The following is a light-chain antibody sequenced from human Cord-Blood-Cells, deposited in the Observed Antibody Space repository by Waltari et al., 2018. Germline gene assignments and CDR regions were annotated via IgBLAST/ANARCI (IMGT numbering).Light chain of an antibody. V-gene: IGKV4-1*01. J-gene: IGKJ2*01. Sequence: DIVMTQSPDSLAVSLGERATINCKSSQCVLYSSNNKNYLAWYQQRPGQSPKLLIYWASTREAGVPDRVSGSGSGTDFTLTISSLQAEDVAVYYCQQYYSTPPYTFGQGTKLEIK. CDR1: QCVLYSSNNKNY. CDR3: QQYYSTPPYT. CDR2: WAS.